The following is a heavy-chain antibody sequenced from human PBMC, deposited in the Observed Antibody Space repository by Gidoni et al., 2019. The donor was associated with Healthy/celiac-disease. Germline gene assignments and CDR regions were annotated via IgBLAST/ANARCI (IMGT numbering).Heavy chain of an antibody. Sequence: EVQLVPSGAEVKKPGESQKIYGKGSGYSCTRYCIGWVRQMPGKGPEWMGIIYPGDSDTRYSPSFQGQVTISSDKSISTAYLQLSSLKASDTAMYYCARRKWALSEREDVFDYWGQGTLVTVSS. J-gene: IGHJ4*02. V-gene: IGHV5-51*01. CDR1: GYSCTRYC. CDR2: IYPGDSDT. D-gene: IGHD1-26*01. CDR3: ARRKWALSEREDVFDY.